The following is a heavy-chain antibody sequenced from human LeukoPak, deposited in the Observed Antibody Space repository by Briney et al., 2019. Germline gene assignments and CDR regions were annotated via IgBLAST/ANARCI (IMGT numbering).Heavy chain of an antibody. D-gene: IGHD1-20*01. CDR3: STLTSRGLSDS. V-gene: IGHV3-15*07. Sequence: GGSLRLSCAASGFTFTNAWMNWVRQAPGKGLEWVGRIKGKADGETIDYAAPVKGRFTFSRDDSKNMLYLQMNSLKSEDTAVYYCSTLTSRGLSDSWGQGTLVTVSS. CDR2: IKGKADGETI. J-gene: IGHJ4*02. CDR1: GFTFTNAW.